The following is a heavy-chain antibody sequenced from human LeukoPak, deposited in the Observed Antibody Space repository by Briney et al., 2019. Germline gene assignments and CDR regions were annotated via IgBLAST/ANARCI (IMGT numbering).Heavy chain of an antibody. Sequence: GGSLRLSCAASGFTLRSYEMNWVRQAPGKGLERGSYISSSGQTMYYADAVKGRFTISRDNAKNSLYLQKNSLRAEDTAVYYCARDNSGYSSGLYFDYWVQGTLVTVSS. CDR2: ISSSGQTM. V-gene: IGHV3-48*03. CDR3: ARDNSGYSSGLYFDY. D-gene: IGHD6-19*01. J-gene: IGHJ4*02. CDR1: GFTLRSYE.